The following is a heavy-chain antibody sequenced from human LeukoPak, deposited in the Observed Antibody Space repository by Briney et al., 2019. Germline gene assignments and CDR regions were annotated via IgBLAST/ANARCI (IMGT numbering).Heavy chain of an antibody. D-gene: IGHD3-16*01. V-gene: IGHV3-7*04. CDR2: IKQDGSEK. CDR1: GFAVSDYW. CDR3: ARANAWGSQYLDY. J-gene: IGHJ4*02. Sequence: GGSLRLSCAASGFAVSDYWMNWVRQAPGKGLEWVAKIKQDGSEKYYVDSVKGRFTISRDNGKNSLYLQVNSLRAEDTAVYYCARANAWGSQYLDYWGRGALVTVSS.